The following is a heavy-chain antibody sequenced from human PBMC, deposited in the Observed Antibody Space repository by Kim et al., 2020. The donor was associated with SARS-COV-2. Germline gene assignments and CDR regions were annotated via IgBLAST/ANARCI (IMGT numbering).Heavy chain of an antibody. CDR3: VRELEGGSWDHDAFDI. Sequence: GGSLRLSCAASGFTFSSYSMNWVRQAPGKGLEWVSSISSSSSYIYYADSVKGRFTISRDNAKNSLYLQMNSLRAEDTAVYYCVRELEGGSWDHDAFDIWGQGTMVTVSS. J-gene: IGHJ3*02. D-gene: IGHD2-15*01. CDR2: ISSSSSYI. CDR1: GFTFSSYS. V-gene: IGHV3-21*01.